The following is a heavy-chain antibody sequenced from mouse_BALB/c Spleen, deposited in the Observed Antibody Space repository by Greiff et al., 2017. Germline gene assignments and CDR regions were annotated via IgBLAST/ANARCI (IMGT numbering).Heavy chain of an antibody. Sequence: VQLVESGAELVRPGSSVKISCKASGYAFSSYWMNWVKQRPGQGLEWIGQIYPGDGDTNYNGKFKGKATLTADKSSSTAYMQLSSLTSEDSAVYFCARQTARAIFAYWGQGTLVTVSA. CDR2: IYPGDGDT. CDR1: GYAFSSYW. V-gene: IGHV1-80*01. CDR3: ARQTARAIFAY. D-gene: IGHD3-2*01. J-gene: IGHJ3*01.